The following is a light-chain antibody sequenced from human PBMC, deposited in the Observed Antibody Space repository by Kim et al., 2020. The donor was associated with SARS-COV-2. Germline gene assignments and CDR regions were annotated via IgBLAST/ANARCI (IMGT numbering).Light chain of an antibody. CDR1: QTIRTF. CDR3: QQTYDAPPT. Sequence: SASVGDRVSITCRASQTIRTFLNWYQHKAGKAPELLIYKTSTLQSGVPSRFRGSGSGTDFTLTISSLQPEDFATYYCQQTYDAPPTFGQGTKLEI. CDR2: KTS. V-gene: IGKV1-39*01. J-gene: IGKJ2*01.